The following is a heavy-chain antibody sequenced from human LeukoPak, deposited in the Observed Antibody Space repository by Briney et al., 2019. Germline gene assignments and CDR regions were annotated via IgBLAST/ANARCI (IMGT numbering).Heavy chain of an antibody. D-gene: IGHD3-22*01. CDR2: IYYSGST. V-gene: IGHV4-61*05. CDR1: GGSISSSNYY. CDR3: ARVWYYYDSSGYYSDAFDI. Sequence: SSETLSLTCTVSGGSISSSNYYWDWIRQPPGKGLEWIGYIYYSGSTNYNPSLKSRVTISVDTSKNQFSLKLSSVTAADTAVYYCARVWYYYDSSGYYSDAFDIWGQGTMVTVSS. J-gene: IGHJ3*02.